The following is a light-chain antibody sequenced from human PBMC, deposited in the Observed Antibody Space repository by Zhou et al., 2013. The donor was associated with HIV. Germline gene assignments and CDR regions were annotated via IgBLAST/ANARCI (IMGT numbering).Light chain of an antibody. Sequence: DVQMTQSPSSMSASVGDRVTITCRASQTIGKFLNWYQQKPGKAPKLLIYGASRLQSGVPSTFSASGSGTDFTLIINSLQADDFATYYCQQYFTYPLTFGGGTKVE. CDR2: GAS. CDR1: QTIGKF. CDR3: QQYFTYPLT. V-gene: IGKV1-39*01. J-gene: IGKJ4*01.